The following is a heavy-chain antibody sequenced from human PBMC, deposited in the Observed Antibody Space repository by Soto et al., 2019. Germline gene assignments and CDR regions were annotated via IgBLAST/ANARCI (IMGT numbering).Heavy chain of an antibody. CDR2: ISAYNGNT. V-gene: IGHV1-18*01. CDR3: ARDLYGFRDVRGYGGYEHRFDS. CDR1: GYTFTSYG. J-gene: IGHJ5*01. D-gene: IGHD5-12*01. Sequence: GASVKVSCKASGYTFTSYGISWVRQAPGQGLEWMGWISAYNGNTNYAQKLQGRVTMTTDTSTSTAYMELRSLRSDGTAVYYCARDLYGFRDVRGYGGYEHRFDSWGQGTLVTVSA.